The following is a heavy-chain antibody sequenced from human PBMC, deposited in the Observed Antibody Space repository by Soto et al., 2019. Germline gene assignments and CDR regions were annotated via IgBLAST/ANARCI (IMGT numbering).Heavy chain of an antibody. CDR2: ISYDGSNK. CDR3: ARDWSDGSGSYYPGAFDI. J-gene: IGHJ3*02. Sequence: GGSLRLSCAASGFTFSSYGMHWVRQAPGKGLEWVAVISYDGSNKYYADSVKGRFTISRDNSKNTLYLQMNSLRAEDTAVYYCARDWSDGSGSYYPGAFDIWGQGTMVTVSS. D-gene: IGHD3-10*01. CDR1: GFTFSSYG. V-gene: IGHV3-30*03.